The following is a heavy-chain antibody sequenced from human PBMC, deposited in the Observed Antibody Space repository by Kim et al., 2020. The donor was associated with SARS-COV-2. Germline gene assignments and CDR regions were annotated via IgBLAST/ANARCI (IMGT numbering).Heavy chain of an antibody. D-gene: IGHD5-12*01. V-gene: IGHV3-7*01. Sequence: YVESVQGRFTISRDNTKNSLYLQMNSLRAEDTAVYYCARVGIVAGSFDYWGQGTLVTVSS. J-gene: IGHJ4*02. CDR3: ARVGIVAGSFDY.